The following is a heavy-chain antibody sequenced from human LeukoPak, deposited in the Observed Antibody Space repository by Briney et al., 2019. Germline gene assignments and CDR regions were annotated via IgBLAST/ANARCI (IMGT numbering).Heavy chain of an antibody. V-gene: IGHV3-48*04. CDR1: GFTFSSYS. CDR3: TREDNWYFDL. J-gene: IGHJ2*01. Sequence: PGGSLRLSCAVSGFTFSSYSMNWVRQAPGKGLEWVSYISSGSSTIYYANSVKGRFTISRDNAKNSLYLQLNSLRAEDTAVYYCTREDNWYFDLWGRGTLVTVSS. CDR2: ISSGSSTI.